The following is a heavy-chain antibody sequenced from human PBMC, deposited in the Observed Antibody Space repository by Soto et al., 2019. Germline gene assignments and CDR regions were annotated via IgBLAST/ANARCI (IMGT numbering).Heavy chain of an antibody. D-gene: IGHD2-2*01. CDR1: GFTFSSYS. CDR3: ARSRDIVAVPAARWFDP. CDR2: ISSSSSYI. J-gene: IGHJ5*02. Sequence: GGSLRLSCAASGFTFSSYSMNWVRQAPGKGLEWVSSISSSSSYIYYADSVKGRFTISRDNAKNSLYLQMNSLRAEDTAVYYCARSRDIVAVPAARWFDPWGQGTLVTVSS. V-gene: IGHV3-21*01.